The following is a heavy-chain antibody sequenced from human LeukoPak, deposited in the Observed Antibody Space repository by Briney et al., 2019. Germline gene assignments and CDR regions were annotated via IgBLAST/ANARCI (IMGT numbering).Heavy chain of an antibody. D-gene: IGHD3-22*01. CDR2: ISCGSSTI. CDR1: GFIFSNYN. CDR3: AREPPGDYDTSGYYYAHFDC. V-gene: IGHV3-48*02. Sequence: GGSLRLSCAASGFIFSNYNMNWVRQAPGQGLEWISYISCGSSTIYYADSVRGRFTISRDNAKNPLYLQMNSLTDEDTAVYYCAREPPGDYDTSGYYYAHFDCWGQGTLVTVSS. J-gene: IGHJ4*02.